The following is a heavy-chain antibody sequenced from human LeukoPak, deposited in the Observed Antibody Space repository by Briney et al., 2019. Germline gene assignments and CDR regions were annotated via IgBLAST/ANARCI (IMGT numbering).Heavy chain of an antibody. J-gene: IGHJ3*02. CDR3: ARPSEGIYAFDI. CDR2: IYYSGST. Sequence: PSETLSLTCTVSGGSISSSSYYWGWIRQPPGKGLEWIGSIYYSGSTYYNLSLKSRVTISVDTSKNQFSLKLSSVTAADTAVYYCARPSEGIYAFDIWGQGTMVTVSS. D-gene: IGHD2-15*01. CDR1: GGSISSSSYY. V-gene: IGHV4-39*01.